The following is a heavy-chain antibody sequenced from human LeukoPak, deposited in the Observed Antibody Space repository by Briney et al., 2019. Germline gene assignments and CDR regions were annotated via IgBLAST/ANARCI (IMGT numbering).Heavy chain of an antibody. CDR2: ISWNSGSI. J-gene: IGHJ4*02. Sequence: GGSLRLSCAASGFTFDDYAMHWVRQAPGKGLEWVSGISWNSGSIGYADSVKGRFTISRDNAKNSLYLQMNSLRAEDTALYYCAKVGDVDADYWGQGTLVTVPS. CDR3: AKVGDVDADY. D-gene: IGHD3/OR15-3a*01. V-gene: IGHV3-9*01. CDR1: GFTFDDYA.